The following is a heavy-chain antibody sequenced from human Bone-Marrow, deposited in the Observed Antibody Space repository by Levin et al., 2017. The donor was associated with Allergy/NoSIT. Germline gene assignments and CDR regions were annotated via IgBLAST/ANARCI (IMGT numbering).Heavy chain of an antibody. CDR1: GFTFNDYT. Sequence: QPGGSLRLSCAAPGFTFNDYTMHWVRQAPQRGLEWVSLISWDASTTYYAASVRGRFTISRDNSKNALYLQMNSLTTEDAALYYCAKDLSPRIAVTGNIEYWGQGTLVTVAS. J-gene: IGHJ4*02. CDR3: AKDLSPRIAVTGNIEY. D-gene: IGHD6-19*01. CDR2: ISWDASTT. V-gene: IGHV3-43*01.